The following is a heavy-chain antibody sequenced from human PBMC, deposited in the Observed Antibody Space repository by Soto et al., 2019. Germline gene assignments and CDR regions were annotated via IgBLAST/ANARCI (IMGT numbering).Heavy chain of an antibody. V-gene: IGHV4-34*01. Sequence: SETLSLTCAVYGGSFSGYYWSWIRQPPGKGLEWIGEINHSGSTNYNPSLKSRVTISVDTSKNQFSLKLSSVTAADTAVYYCARGGAAAKLLYNWFDPWGQGTLVTVSS. D-gene: IGHD2-15*01. CDR3: ARGGAAAKLLYNWFDP. CDR2: INHSGST. J-gene: IGHJ5*02. CDR1: GGSFSGYY.